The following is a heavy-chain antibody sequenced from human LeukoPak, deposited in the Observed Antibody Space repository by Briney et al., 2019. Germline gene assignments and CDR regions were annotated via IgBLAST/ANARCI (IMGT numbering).Heavy chain of an antibody. V-gene: IGHV4-34*01. CDR2: IYHSGST. CDR1: GGSFSGYY. D-gene: IGHD6-13*01. Sequence: PSETLSLTCAVYGGSFSGYYWSWLRQPPGKGLEWIGSIYHSGSTYYNPSLKSRVTISVDTSKNQFSLKLSSVTAADTAVYYCARVYYSNSYDYWYFDLWGRGTLVTVSS. J-gene: IGHJ2*01. CDR3: ARVYYSNSYDYWYFDL.